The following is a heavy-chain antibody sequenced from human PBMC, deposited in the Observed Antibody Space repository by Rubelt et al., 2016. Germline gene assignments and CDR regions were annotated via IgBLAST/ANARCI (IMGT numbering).Heavy chain of an antibody. CDR2: IYYSWST. Sequence: GKGLAWIWYIYYSWSTNYNPSLKSRVTISVDTSQNQFSLKLSSVTAADTAVYYCARGLNYGDYEGYWGQRTLVTVSS. CDR3: ARGLNYGDYEGY. J-gene: IGHJ4*02. V-gene: IGHV4-59*01. D-gene: IGHD4-17*01.